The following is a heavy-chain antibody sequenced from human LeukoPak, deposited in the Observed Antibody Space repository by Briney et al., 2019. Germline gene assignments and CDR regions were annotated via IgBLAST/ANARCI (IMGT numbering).Heavy chain of an antibody. D-gene: IGHD2-2*01. CDR2: IYYSGST. J-gene: IGHJ4*02. Sequence: SETLSLTCAVYGGSFRGYYWSWVRQRPGKGLERIWYIYYSGSTSYNPPLTSRVTISVDTSKNQFSLKLSSVTAADTAVYYCARVGEYQLLLITWGQGTLVTVSS. CDR1: GGSFRGYY. CDR3: ARVGEYQLLLIT. V-gene: IGHV4-59*08.